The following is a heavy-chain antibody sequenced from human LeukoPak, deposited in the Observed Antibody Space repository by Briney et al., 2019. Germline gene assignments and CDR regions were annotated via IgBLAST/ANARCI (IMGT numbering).Heavy chain of an antibody. CDR1: GFTFSDYW. CDR3: ARDHYTSGTH. J-gene: IGHJ4*02. V-gene: IGHV3-74*01. Sequence: ESGGSLRLSCAASGFTFSDYWMHWVRQAPGKGLVWVSCISGDGSSTIYADSVKGRFTISRDNAKNTLYLQMNSLRAEDTAVYYSARDHYTSGTHWGQGTLVTVSS. CDR2: ISGDGSST. D-gene: IGHD3-10*01.